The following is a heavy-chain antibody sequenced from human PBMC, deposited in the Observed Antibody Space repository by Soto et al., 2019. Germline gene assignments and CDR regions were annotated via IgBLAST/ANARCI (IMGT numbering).Heavy chain of an antibody. V-gene: IGHV3-66*01. Sequence: EVHLVESGGGLVQPGGSLRLSCAASGFTVSSKYMSWVRQAPGNGLEWVSLIQSGGPTYYADSVKGRFTISRDTSENTLHLQMDSLRAEDTSVYYCARDDVLCDGGRCYGVPLDGWGKGTTVTVSS. D-gene: IGHD2-15*01. CDR1: GFTVSSKY. CDR2: IQSGGPT. CDR3: ARDDVLCDGGRCYGVPLDG. J-gene: IGHJ6*04.